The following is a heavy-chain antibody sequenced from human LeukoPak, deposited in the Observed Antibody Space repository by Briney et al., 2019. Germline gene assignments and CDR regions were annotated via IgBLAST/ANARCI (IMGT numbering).Heavy chain of an antibody. CDR1: GFTFSNYA. CDR2: ISGGGGIT. CDR3: AKNPGYNWNYGYSDY. Sequence: GGSLRLSCAASGFTFSNYATNWVRQAPGKGLEWVSGISGGGGITDYADSVKGRFTISRDNSKNTLYLQMSSLRAEDTAVYYCAKNPGYNWNYGYSDYWGQGTLVTVSS. V-gene: IGHV3-23*01. J-gene: IGHJ4*02. D-gene: IGHD1-7*01.